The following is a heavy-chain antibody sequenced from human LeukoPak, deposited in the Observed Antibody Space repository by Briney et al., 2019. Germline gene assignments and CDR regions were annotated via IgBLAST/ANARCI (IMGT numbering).Heavy chain of an antibody. V-gene: IGHV1-2*02. CDR1: GYTFTGYY. CDR3: ARGILVRGGLTYYYNMDV. CDR2: INPNSGGT. D-gene: IGHD3-10*01. Sequence: ASVKVSCKASGYTFTGYYMHWVRQAPGQGLEWMGWINPNSGGTNYAQKFQGRVTMTRDTSISTAYMELSRLRSDDTAVYYCARGILVRGGLTYYYNMDVWGKGTTVTISS. J-gene: IGHJ6*03.